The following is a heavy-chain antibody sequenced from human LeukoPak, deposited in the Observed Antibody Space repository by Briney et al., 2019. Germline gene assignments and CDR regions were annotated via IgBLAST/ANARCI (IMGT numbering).Heavy chain of an antibody. CDR1: GYSFTSYN. J-gene: IGHJ3*02. V-gene: IGHV1-46*01. Sequence: GASVKVSCKTSGYSFTSYNLHWVRQAPGQRLEWMGIIKPSGTDTNYAQKFQGRVIMTTDTSTSTVYMELSSLKFEDTAVYYCARVRDGYNDAYDIWGQGTMVIVSS. CDR3: ARVRDGYNDAYDI. CDR2: IKPSGTDT. D-gene: IGHD5-24*01.